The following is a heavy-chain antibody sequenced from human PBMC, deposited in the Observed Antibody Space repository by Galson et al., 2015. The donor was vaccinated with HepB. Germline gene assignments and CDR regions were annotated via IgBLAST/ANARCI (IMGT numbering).Heavy chain of an antibody. CDR3: ARDQSIGVVAPYYYYYMDV. CDR2: IWYDGSKK. V-gene: IGHV3-33*01. Sequence: PLRLSCAASAFTFSNLGMNWVRQAPGKGLEWVAFIWYDGSKKFYADSVMGRITISRDNSNNTLYLQMSSLKAEDTAVYYCARDQSIGVVAPYYYYYMDVCGKGTTVTVSS. J-gene: IGHJ6*03. D-gene: IGHD2-2*01. CDR1: AFTFSNLG.